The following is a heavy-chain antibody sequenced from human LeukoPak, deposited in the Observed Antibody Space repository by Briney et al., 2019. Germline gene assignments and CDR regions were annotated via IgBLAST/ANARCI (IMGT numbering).Heavy chain of an antibody. CDR1: GYTFTGYY. Sequence: ASVKVSCKASGYTFTGYYMHWVRQAPGQGLEWMGWINPNSGGTNYAQKFQGRVTMTRDTSISTAYMELSRLRSDDTAVYYCARVSSIGRANWFDPWGQGTLVTVSS. CDR2: INPNSGGT. V-gene: IGHV1-2*02. CDR3: ARVSSIGRANWFDP. J-gene: IGHJ5*02. D-gene: IGHD6-13*01.